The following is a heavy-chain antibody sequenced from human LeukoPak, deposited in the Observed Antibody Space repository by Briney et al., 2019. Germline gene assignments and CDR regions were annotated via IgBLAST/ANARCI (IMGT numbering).Heavy chain of an antibody. J-gene: IGHJ4*02. CDR3: AKDLNRGYSGYSKAQNFDY. CDR1: GFTFSSYG. Sequence: GRSLRLSCAASGFTFSSYGMHWVRQAPGKGLEWVAVISYDGSNKYYADSVKGRFTISRDNSKNTLYLQMNSLRAEDTAVYYCAKDLNRGYSGYSKAQNFDYWGQGTLVTVSS. D-gene: IGHD5-12*01. V-gene: IGHV3-30*18. CDR2: ISYDGSNK.